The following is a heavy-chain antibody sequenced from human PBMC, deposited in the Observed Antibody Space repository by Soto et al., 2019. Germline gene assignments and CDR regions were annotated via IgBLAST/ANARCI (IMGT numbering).Heavy chain of an antibody. D-gene: IGHD6-13*01. CDR2: IIPIFGTA. CDR1: RGTFSSYA. CDR3: ARDAWGSSSWPGHY. J-gene: IGHJ4*02. V-gene: IGHV1-69*13. Sequence: ALVKVSCKASRGTFSSYAISWVRQAAGQGLEWMGGIIPIFGTANYAQKFQGRVTITADESTSTAYMELSSLRSEDTAVYYCARDAWGSSSWPGHYWGQGTLVTVSS.